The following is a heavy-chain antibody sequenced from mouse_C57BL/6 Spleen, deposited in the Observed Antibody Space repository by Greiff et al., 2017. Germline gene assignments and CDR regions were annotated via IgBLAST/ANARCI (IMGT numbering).Heavy chain of an antibody. CDR1: GYAFSSSW. CDR2: IYPGDGDT. J-gene: IGHJ2*01. V-gene: IGHV1-82*01. D-gene: IGHD1-1*01. Sequence: VQLQQSGPELVKPGASVKISCKASGYAFSSSWMNWVKQRPGKGLEWIGRIYPGDGDTNYNGKFKGKATLTADKSSSTAYMQLSSLTSEDSAVYFCAREDYYGSRDYWGQGTPLTVSS. CDR3: AREDYYGSRDY.